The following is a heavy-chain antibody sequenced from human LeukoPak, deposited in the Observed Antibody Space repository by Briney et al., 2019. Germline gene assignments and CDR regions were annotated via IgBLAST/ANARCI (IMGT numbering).Heavy chain of an antibody. CDR1: GGSFSGYI. J-gene: IGHJ6*02. D-gene: IGHD3-9*01. CDR3: ARGRRDILTGYYSYYYGMDV. V-gene: IGHV4-34*01. Sequence: PSETLSLTCGVYGGSFSGYIWSWIRQPPGKGLEWIGEIDHSGSTNYNPSLKSRVTISVDTSKNQFSLKLTSVTAADTAVYYCARGRRDILTGYYSYYYGMDVWGQGTTVTVSS. CDR2: IDHSGST.